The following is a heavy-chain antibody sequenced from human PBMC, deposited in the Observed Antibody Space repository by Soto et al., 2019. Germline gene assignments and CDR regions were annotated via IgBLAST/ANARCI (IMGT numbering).Heavy chain of an antibody. CDR3: ATLFCTSCLINMDV. D-gene: IGHD2-2*01. V-gene: IGHV1-2*04. CDR2: INPNSGGT. Sequence: ASVKVSCKASGYTFTGYYMHWVRQAPGQGLEWMGWINPNSGGTNYAQKFQGWVTMTTDTSTSTAYMELRSLRAEDTAVYYCATLFCTSCLINMDVWGKGTTVTVSS. CDR1: GYTFTGYY. J-gene: IGHJ6*03.